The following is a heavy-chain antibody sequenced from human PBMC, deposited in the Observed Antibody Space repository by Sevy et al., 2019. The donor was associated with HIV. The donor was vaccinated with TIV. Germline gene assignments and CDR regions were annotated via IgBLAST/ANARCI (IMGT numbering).Heavy chain of an antibody. CDR2: VSDTGST. J-gene: IGHJ5*02. Sequence: SETLSLTCTVSGGSISRYYWSWSRQPPGKGLEWIGYVSDTGSTNYNPALKSRVTISVDTSRNQFSLRLNSVTAADTAVYYCARDLWSGYSNSYNWFDPWGQGTLVTVSS. CDR3: ARDLWSGYSNSYNWFDP. D-gene: IGHD3-3*01. CDR1: GGSISRYY. V-gene: IGHV4-59*01.